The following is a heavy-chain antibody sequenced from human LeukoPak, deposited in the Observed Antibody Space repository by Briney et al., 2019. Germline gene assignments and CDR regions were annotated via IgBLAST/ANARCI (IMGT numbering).Heavy chain of an antibody. V-gene: IGHV4-39*01. CDR2: IYYSGST. J-gene: IGHJ4*02. CDR3: ARHSFWGVMSHFDY. D-gene: IGHD3-16*01. CDR1: GGSISSSSYY. Sequence: PSETLFLTCTVSGGSISSSSYYWGWIRQPPGKGLEWIGNIYYSGSTYYNPSLKSRVTISVDTSKNQFSLKLSSVTAADTAVYYCARHSFWGVMSHFDYWGQGTLVTVSS.